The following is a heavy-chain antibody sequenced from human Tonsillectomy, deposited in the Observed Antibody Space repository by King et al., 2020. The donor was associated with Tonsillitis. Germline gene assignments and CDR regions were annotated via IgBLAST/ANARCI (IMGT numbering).Heavy chain of an antibody. J-gene: IGHJ4*02. CDR2: IDWDDDK. Sequence: VTLKESGPALVKPTQTLTLTCTFSGFSLSTSGMRVSWIRQPPGKALEWLARIDWDDDKFYSTSLKTRLTISKDTSKNQVVLTMTNMDPVDTATYYCARTFWYTSSWLPCDYWGQGTLVTVSS. CDR1: GFSLSTSGMR. V-gene: IGHV2-70*04. CDR3: ARTFWYTSSWLPCDY. D-gene: IGHD6-13*01.